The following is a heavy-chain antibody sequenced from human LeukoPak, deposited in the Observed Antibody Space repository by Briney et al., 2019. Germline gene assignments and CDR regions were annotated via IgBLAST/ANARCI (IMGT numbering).Heavy chain of an antibody. V-gene: IGHV3-33*06. Sequence: AGGSLRLSCAASGFTFSSYGMHWLRQAPGKGREWVAGVWYVGSNKYYTDSVKGRFTISRDNSKNTLYLQMNRLRAGDTAVYYCAKVPRITIFGVVTTNFDYWGQGTLVTVSS. D-gene: IGHD3-3*01. J-gene: IGHJ4*02. CDR1: GFTFSSYG. CDR3: AKVPRITIFGVVTTNFDY. CDR2: VWYVGSNK.